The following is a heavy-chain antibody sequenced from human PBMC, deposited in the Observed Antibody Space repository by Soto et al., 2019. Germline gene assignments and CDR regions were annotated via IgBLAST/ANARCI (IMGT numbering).Heavy chain of an antibody. J-gene: IGHJ4*02. CDR1: GYSFTSYW. Sequence: PGESLQISCKGSGYSFTSYWIGWVRQMPGKGLEWMGIIYPGDSDTRYSPSFQGQVTISADKSISTAYLQWSSLKASDTAMYYCARTGYSYAEPEAAIFDYWGQGTLVIVSS. CDR3: ARTGYSYAEPEAAIFDY. V-gene: IGHV5-51*01. D-gene: IGHD5-18*01. CDR2: IYPGDSDT.